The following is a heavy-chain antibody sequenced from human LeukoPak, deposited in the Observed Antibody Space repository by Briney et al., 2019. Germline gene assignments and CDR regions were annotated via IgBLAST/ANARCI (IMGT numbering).Heavy chain of an antibody. J-gene: IGHJ4*02. CDR1: DGSISSGSYY. D-gene: IGHD5-24*01. V-gene: IGHV4-61*02. CDR3: ARGRDGYRDKYYFDY. CDR2: IYTSGST. Sequence: SSETLSLTCTVSDGSISSGSYYWSWIRQPAGKGLEWIGRIYTSGSTNYNPSLKSRVTISVDTSKNQFSLKLSSVTAADTAVYYCARGRDGYRDKYYFDYWGQGTLVTVSS.